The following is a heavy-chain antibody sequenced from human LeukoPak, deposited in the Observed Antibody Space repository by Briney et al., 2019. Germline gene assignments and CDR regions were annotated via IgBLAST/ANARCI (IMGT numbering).Heavy chain of an antibody. V-gene: IGHV3-21*01. D-gene: IGHD3-22*01. CDR2: ISTSGSNI. CDR3: ATLGYYDSSGYYHDY. J-gene: IGHJ4*02. Sequence: GGSLRLSCAASGFTFSSYSMNWVRQAPGKGLEWVSSISTSGSNIYYADSVKGRFTISRDNAKNSLYLQMNSLRAEDTAVYYCATLGYYDSSGYYHDYWGQGTLVTVSS. CDR1: GFTFSSYS.